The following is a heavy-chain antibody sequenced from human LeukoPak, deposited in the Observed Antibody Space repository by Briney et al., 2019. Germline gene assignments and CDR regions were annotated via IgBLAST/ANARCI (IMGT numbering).Heavy chain of an antibody. CDR2: ISGSGGST. D-gene: IGHD2-15*01. V-gene: IGHV3-23*01. Sequence: GGSLRLSCAASGFTFSSYSMNWVRQAPGKGLEWVSAISGSGGSTYYADSVKGRFTISRDNSKNTLYLQMNSLRAEDTAVYYCATFEVVVAVTFDAFDIWGQGTMVTASS. CDR1: GFTFSSYS. CDR3: ATFEVVVAVTFDAFDI. J-gene: IGHJ3*02.